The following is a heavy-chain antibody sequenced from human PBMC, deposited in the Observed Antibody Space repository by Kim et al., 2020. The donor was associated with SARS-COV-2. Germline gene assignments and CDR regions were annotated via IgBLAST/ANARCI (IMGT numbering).Heavy chain of an antibody. CDR3: GRTGTLGGSGRVCYFD. Sequence: GGSLRLSCAASGFTFSSYGMHWVRQAPGKGLVWVSRIKGDGSSTSYADSVRGRFTISRDNAKNTLYLQMNSLSAEDTARYYCGRTGTLGGSGRVCYFD. V-gene: IGHV3-74*01. D-gene: IGHD3-16*01. CDR1: GFTFSSYG. CDR2: IKGDGSST. J-gene: IGHJ4*01.